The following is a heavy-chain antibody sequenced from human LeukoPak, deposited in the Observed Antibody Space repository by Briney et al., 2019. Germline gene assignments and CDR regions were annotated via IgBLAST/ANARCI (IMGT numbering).Heavy chain of an antibody. J-gene: IGHJ6*03. CDR1: GGSISSYY. CDR3: ARAQAYYYYYMDV. V-gene: IGHV4-59*01. Sequence: PSETLSLTCTVSGGSISSYYWSWIRHPPGKGLEWIGYIYYSGNTKYNPPLKSRVTISVDTSKNQFSLKLSSVTAADTAVYYCARAQAYYYYYMDVWGKGTTVTVSS. CDR2: IYYSGNT.